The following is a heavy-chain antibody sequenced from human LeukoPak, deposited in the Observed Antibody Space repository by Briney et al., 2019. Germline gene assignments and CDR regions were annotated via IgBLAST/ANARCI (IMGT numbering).Heavy chain of an antibody. CDR2: ISSTSSYI. CDR1: GFTFSSYA. D-gene: IGHD4-17*01. V-gene: IGHV3-21*01. J-gene: IGHJ4*02. CDR3: ASGIDYGDYGRPFDY. Sequence: GGSLRLSCAASGFTFSSYAMSWVRQAPGKGLEWVSSISSTSSYIYYADSVKGRFTISRDNAKNSLYLQMNSLRAEDTAVYYCASGIDYGDYGRPFDYWGQGTLVTVSS.